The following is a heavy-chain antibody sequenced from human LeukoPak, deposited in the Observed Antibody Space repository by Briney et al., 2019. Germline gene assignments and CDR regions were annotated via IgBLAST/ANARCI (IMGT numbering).Heavy chain of an antibody. CDR1: GGTFSSYA. CDR2: IIPIFGTA. CDR3: ARRQWLGDRAFDY. J-gene: IGHJ4*02. D-gene: IGHD6-19*01. V-gene: IGHV1-69*13. Sequence: VASVKVSCKASGGTFSSYAISWVRQAPGQGLEWMGGIIPIFGTANYAQKFQGRVTITADESTSTAYMELSSLRSEDTAVYYCARRQWLGDRAFDYWGQGTLVTVSS.